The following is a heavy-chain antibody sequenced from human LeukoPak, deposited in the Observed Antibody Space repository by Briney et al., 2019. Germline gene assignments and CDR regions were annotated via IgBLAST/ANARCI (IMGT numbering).Heavy chain of an antibody. CDR3: ARAIFVVITEIDY. J-gene: IGHJ4*02. CDR1: GFTFSSYA. D-gene: IGHD3-22*01. Sequence: GGSMRLSCGASGFTFSSYAMHWVRQAPGKGLEWVAVISYDGSRKYYADSVKGRFTISRDNSKNTLYLQMNSLRAEDTAVYYCARAIFVVITEIDYWGQGTLVTVSS. CDR2: ISYDGSRK. V-gene: IGHV3-30-3*01.